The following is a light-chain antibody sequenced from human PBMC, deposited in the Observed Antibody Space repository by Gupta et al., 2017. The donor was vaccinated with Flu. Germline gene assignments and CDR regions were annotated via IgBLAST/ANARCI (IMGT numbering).Light chain of an antibody. CDR2: DAS. CDR1: QGIRNY. CDR3: QQENSYPLA. J-gene: IGKJ4*01. Sequence: PSSLSESVSDRVTITWRAMQGIRNYLAWFQLKPGEAPKYLIYDASSVQSGVPSKFSGSGCGTDFTLTIISRQPEDFASYYCQQENSYPLAFGGGTKVEIK. V-gene: IGKV1-16*02.